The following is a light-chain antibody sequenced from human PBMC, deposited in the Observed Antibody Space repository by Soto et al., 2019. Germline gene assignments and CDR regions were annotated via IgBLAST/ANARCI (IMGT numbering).Light chain of an antibody. CDR2: DVS. CDR1: SNDVGGYNY. J-gene: IGLJ1*01. CDR3: RSYTSSSTRV. Sequence: QSVLSQPASVSGYPGQSITISCTGNSNDVGGYNYVSWYQQHPGKATKLMIYDVSNRPSGVSNRFSGSKSGNTASLSISGLQAEDEADYCCRSYTSSSTRVFGTGTKVTV. V-gene: IGLV2-14*01.